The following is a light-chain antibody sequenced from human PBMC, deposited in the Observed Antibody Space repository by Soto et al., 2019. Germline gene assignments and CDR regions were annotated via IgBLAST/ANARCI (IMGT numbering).Light chain of an antibody. CDR1: SGHSSYA. CDR2: LNSDGSH. J-gene: IGLJ3*02. Sequence: QLVLTQSPSASASLGASVKLTCTLSSGHSSYAIAWHQQQPEKGPRYLMNLNSDGSHSKWDGIPDRFSGSSSGAERYLTISSLQSEDEADYYCQTWGTGIQVFGGGTKLTVL. V-gene: IGLV4-69*01. CDR3: QTWGTGIQV.